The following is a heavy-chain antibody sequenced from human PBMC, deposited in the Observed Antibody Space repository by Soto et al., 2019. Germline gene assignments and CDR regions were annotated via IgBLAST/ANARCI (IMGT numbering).Heavy chain of an antibody. Sequence: QVQLVQSGAEVKKPGATVQGSCKASGYRFTNFAIHWVRQAGGQGLEWMGWLNPANGNTKYSAKFQGSITITKETYSKKGLKEVSSLRSEDAAVYYCARAYAGGPGDGFDIWGQGTMVTISS. CDR3: ARAYAGGPGDGFDI. V-gene: IGHV1-3*01. D-gene: IGHD2-8*01. J-gene: IGHJ3*02. CDR2: LNPANGNT. CDR1: GYRFTNFA.